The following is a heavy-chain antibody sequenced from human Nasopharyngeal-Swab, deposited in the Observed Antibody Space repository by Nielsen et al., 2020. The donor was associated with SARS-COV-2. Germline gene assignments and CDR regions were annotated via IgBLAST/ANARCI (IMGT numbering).Heavy chain of an antibody. J-gene: IGHJ5*02. Sequence: WIRQPPGKGLEWVAVIWYDGSTKYYADSVKGRFTISRDNAKNSLYLQMNSLRAEDTAVYYCARGGRWWATTSRANNWFDPWGQGTLVTVSS. D-gene: IGHD1/OR15-1a*01. CDR2: IWYDGSTK. V-gene: IGHV3-33*01. CDR3: ARGGRWWATTSRANNWFDP.